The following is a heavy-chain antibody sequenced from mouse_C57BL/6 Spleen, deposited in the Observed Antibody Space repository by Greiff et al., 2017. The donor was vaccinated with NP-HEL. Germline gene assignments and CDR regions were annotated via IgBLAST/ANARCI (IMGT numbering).Heavy chain of an antibody. J-gene: IGHJ1*03. CDR2: IDPSDSYT. Sequence: QVQLQQPGAELVRPGTSVKLSCKASGYTFTSYWMHWVKQRPGQGLEWIGVIDPSDSYTNYNQKFKGKATLTVDTSSSTAYMQLSSLTSEDSAVYYCARIPTVVGPGVWGTGTTVTVSS. CDR1: GYTFTSYW. V-gene: IGHV1-59*01. CDR3: ARIPTVVGPGV. D-gene: IGHD1-1*01.